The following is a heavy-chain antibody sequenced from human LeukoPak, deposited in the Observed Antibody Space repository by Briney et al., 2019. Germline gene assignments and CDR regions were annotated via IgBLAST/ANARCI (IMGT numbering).Heavy chain of an antibody. D-gene: IGHD2-2*01. CDR1: GGSISSGGYY. V-gene: IGHV4-30-2*01. CDR2: IYHSGST. J-gene: IGHJ4*02. CDR3: ARAVVPVAIIDY. Sequence: SETLSLTCTVSGGSISSGGYYWSWIRQPPGKGLEWIGYIYHSGSTYYNPSLKSRVTISVDRSKNQFSLKLSSVTAADTAVYYCARAVVPVAIIDYWGQGTLVTVSS.